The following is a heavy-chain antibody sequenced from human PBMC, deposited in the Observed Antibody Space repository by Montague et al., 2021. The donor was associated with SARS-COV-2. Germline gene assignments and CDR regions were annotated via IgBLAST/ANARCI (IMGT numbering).Heavy chain of an antibody. CDR3: ARQEYYDDSSVNGMMDWFDP. CDR2: IYYSGST. CDR1: GGSISSSSYY. V-gene: IGHV4-39*01. Sequence: SETLSLTCTVSGGSISSSSYYWGWIRQPPGKGLEWIGSIYYSGSTYYNPSLKSRVTISVDTSKNQFSLKLSSVTAADTAVYYCARQEYYDDSSVNGMMDWFDPWGQGTLVTVSS. J-gene: IGHJ5*01. D-gene: IGHD3-22*01.